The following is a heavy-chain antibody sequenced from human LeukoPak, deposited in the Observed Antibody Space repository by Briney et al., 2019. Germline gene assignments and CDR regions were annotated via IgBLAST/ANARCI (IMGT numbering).Heavy chain of an antibody. V-gene: IGHV3-7*01. J-gene: IGHJ6*02. CDR3: GGVIKTSYYYYGMDV. D-gene: IGHD3-10*01. CDR2: IKQDGSEK. Sequence: PGGSLRLSCAASGFTFSSYWMSWVRQAPGKGLEWVANIKQDGSEKYYVDSVKGRFTISRDNAKNSLYLQMNSLRAEDTAVYYCGGVIKTSYYYYGMDVWGQGTTVTVSS. CDR1: GFTFSSYW.